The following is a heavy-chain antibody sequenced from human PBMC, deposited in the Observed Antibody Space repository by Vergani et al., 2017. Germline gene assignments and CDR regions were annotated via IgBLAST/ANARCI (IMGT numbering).Heavy chain of an antibody. CDR1: GGSISSYY. Sequence: QVQLQESGPGLVKPSETLSLTCTVSGGSISSYYWSWIRQPPGKGLEWIGYLYYSGSTNYNPSLKSRVTISVDTSKNQFSLKLSSVTAADTAVYYCAREGGVVPAARHFDYWGQGTLVTVSS. CDR3: AREGGVVPAARHFDY. V-gene: IGHV4-59*01. CDR2: LYYSGST. D-gene: IGHD2-2*01. J-gene: IGHJ4*02.